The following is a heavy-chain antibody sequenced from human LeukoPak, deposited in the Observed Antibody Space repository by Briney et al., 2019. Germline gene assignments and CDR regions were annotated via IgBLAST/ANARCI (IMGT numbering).Heavy chain of an antibody. CDR1: TDSFSSHY. J-gene: IGHJ3*02. Sequence: KPSETLSLTCAVSTDSFSSHYWTWIRQPPGKGLEWIGYISYIGSTNYNPSLKSRVTISIDTSKNQFSLRLSSVPAADTAVYYCARDVVTVTKGFDIWGQGTMVSVSS. CDR2: ISYIGST. V-gene: IGHV4-59*11. CDR3: ARDVVTVTKGFDI. D-gene: IGHD4-17*01.